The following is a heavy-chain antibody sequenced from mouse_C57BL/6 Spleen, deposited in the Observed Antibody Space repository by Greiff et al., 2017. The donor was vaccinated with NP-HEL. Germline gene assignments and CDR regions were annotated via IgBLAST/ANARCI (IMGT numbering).Heavy chain of an antibody. V-gene: IGHV1-61*01. CDR3: ARYWDGYAMDY. J-gene: IGHJ4*01. Sequence: QVQLQQPGAELVRPGSSVKLSCKASGYTFTGYWMDWVKQTPGQGLEWIGNIYPSDSETHYNQKFKDKATFTVDKSSSTAYMQLSSLTSEDSAVYYCARYWDGYAMDYWGQGTSVTVSS. CDR1: GYTFTGYW. D-gene: IGHD4-1*01. CDR2: IYPSDSET.